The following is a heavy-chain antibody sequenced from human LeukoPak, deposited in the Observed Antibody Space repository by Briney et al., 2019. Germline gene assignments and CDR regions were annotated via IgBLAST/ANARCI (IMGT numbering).Heavy chain of an antibody. CDR3: ARDPGVNYYDSSGYSFP. Sequence: GGSLRLSCAASGFTFSSYWMSWVRQAPGKGLEWVANIKQDGSEKYYVDCVKGRFTISRDNAKNSLYLQMNSLRAEDTAVYYCARDPGVNYYDSSGYSFPWGQGTLVTVSS. CDR2: IKQDGSEK. CDR1: GFTFSSYW. V-gene: IGHV3-7*01. D-gene: IGHD3-22*01. J-gene: IGHJ5*02.